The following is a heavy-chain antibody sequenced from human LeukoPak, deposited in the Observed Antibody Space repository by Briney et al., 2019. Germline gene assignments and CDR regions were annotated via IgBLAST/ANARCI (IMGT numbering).Heavy chain of an antibody. J-gene: IGHJ4*02. CDR2: ISSSSSYI. CDR1: GFTFSSYS. CDR3: ARFYGDYVPLVDY. Sequence: GGSLRLSCAASGFTFSSYSMNWARQAPGKGLEWVSSISSSSSYIYYADSVKGRFTISRDNAKNSLYLQMNSLRAEDTAVYYCARFYGDYVPLVDYWGQGTLVTVSS. V-gene: IGHV3-21*01. D-gene: IGHD4-17*01.